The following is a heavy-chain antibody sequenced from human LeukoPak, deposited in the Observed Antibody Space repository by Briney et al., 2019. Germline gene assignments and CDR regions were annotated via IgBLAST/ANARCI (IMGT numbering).Heavy chain of an antibody. CDR1: GFTFSDYY. D-gene: IGHD3-22*01. Sequence: GGSLRLSCAASGFTFSDYYMSWIRQAPGKGLEWISYISSRGSTIYYADSVKGRFTISRDNSKNTLYLQMNSLRAEDTAVYYCAKEGYYYDSSGYYSFFDYWGQGTLVTVSS. CDR2: ISSRGSTI. J-gene: IGHJ4*02. CDR3: AKEGYYYDSSGYYSFFDY. V-gene: IGHV3-11*01.